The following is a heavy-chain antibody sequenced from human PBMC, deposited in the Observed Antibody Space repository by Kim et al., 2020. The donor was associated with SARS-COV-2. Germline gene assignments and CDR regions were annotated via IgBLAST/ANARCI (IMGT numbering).Heavy chain of an antibody. CDR3: AKGRGDGSYSELDS. D-gene: IGHD1-26*01. J-gene: IGHJ4*02. V-gene: IGHV3-23*01. Sequence: AEFVKGRFTISRDQSKNTLFLQMNSLSAEDSALYYCAKGRGDGSYSELDSWGQGTLVTVSS.